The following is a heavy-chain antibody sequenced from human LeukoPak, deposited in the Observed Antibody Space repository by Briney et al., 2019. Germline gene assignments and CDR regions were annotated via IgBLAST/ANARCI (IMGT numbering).Heavy chain of an antibody. CDR2: MNPNSGNT. V-gene: IGHV1-8*01. CDR1: GYTFTSYD. J-gene: IGHJ6*02. CDR3: ARSRITMVRGVITQRLECYGMDV. Sequence: GASVKVSCKASGYTFTSYDINWVRQATGQGLEWMGWMNPNSGNTGYAQKFQGRVTMTRNTSISTAYMELSGLRSEDTAVYYCARSRITMVRGVITQRLECYGMDVWGQGTTVTVSS. D-gene: IGHD3-10*01.